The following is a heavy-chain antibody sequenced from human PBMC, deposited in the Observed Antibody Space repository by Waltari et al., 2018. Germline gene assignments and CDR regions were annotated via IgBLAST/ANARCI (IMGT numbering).Heavy chain of an antibody. J-gene: IGHJ4*02. V-gene: IGHV4-38-2*01. Sequence: QVQLQESGPGLVKPSETLSLTCAVSGYSISSGYYLGWIRQPPGKGLEWIGSIYHSGSTYYNPSLKSRVTISVDTSKNQFSLKLSSVTAADTAVYYCARLGIAAAGTGWGQGTLVTVSS. CDR1: GYSISSGYY. CDR2: IYHSGST. CDR3: ARLGIAAAGTG. D-gene: IGHD6-13*01.